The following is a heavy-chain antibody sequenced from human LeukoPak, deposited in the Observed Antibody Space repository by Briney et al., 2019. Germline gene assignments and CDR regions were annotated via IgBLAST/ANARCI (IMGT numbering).Heavy chain of an antibody. Sequence: GASVKVSCKASGYTFTGYYMHWVRQAPGQGLEWMGWINPNSGGTNYAQKLQGRVTMTTDTSTSTAYMELRSLRSDDTAVYYCARDREDYGGNSGAFDIWGQGTMVTVSS. V-gene: IGHV1-2*02. J-gene: IGHJ3*02. CDR3: ARDREDYGGNSGAFDI. CDR2: INPNSGGT. D-gene: IGHD4-23*01. CDR1: GYTFTGYY.